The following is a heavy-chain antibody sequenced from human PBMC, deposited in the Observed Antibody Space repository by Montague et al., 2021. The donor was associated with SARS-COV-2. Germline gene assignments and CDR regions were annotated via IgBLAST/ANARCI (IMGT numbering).Heavy chain of an antibody. V-gene: IGHV4-39*01. CDR1: GGSISSSSYY. CDR2: IYYSGXT. J-gene: IGHJ4*02. CDR3: ARHERQWLRLYPYYFDY. D-gene: IGHD5-12*01. Sequence: SETLSLTCTVSGGSISSSSYYWGWIRQPPGKGLEWIGGIYYSGXTXYXXXXKXRVTISVDTSKNQFSLELSSVTAADTAVYYCARHERQWLRLYPYYFDYWGQGTLVTVSS.